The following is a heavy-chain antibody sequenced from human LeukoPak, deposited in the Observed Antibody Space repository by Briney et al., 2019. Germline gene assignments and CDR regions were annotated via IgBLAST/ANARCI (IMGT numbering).Heavy chain of an antibody. Sequence: GASVKVSFTASGFTFTISAVQWVRQARGQRLEGIGGIVVGSGNTNYAQKFQERVTITRDMSTSLVYMELSSLRSEDTAVYYCAAEAAYYYDSRDAFDVWGQGTMVTVSS. V-gene: IGHV1-58*01. CDR2: IVVGSGNT. CDR1: GFTFTISA. J-gene: IGHJ3*01. CDR3: AAEAAYYYDSRDAFDV. D-gene: IGHD3-22*01.